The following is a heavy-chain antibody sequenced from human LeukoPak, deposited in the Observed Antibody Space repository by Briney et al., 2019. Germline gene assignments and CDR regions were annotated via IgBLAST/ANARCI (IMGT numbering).Heavy chain of an antibody. CDR3: LQYNSENT. J-gene: IGHJ5*02. Sequence: PGGSLRLSCAASGFACTNFWMGWVRQAPGKGLEWVANIKKDGSETYYVDSVRGRFTVSRDNDKNSLYLEMNSLRDEDTAVYYCLQYNSENTWGQGTLVTVSS. V-gene: IGHV3-7*01. CDR1: GFACTNFW. CDR2: IKKDGSET. D-gene: IGHD1-14*01.